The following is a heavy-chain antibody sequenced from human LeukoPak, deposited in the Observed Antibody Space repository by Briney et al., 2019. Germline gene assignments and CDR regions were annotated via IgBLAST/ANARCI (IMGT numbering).Heavy chain of an antibody. V-gene: IGHV3-48*03. D-gene: IGHD3-10*01. Sequence: GGSLRLSCAASGFTFSAYEMSWVRQAPGKGLEWVSYISSSTGSVIYYADFVKGRFTISRDNAKNSLYLQMNSLRAEDTAVYYCARAARFGEPHDGYWGQGTLVTVSS. CDR3: ARAARFGEPHDGY. J-gene: IGHJ4*02. CDR2: ISSSTGSVI. CDR1: GFTFSAYE.